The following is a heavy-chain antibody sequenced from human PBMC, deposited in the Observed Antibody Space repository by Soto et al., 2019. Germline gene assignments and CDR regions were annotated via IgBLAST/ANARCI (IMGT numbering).Heavy chain of an antibody. CDR1: GYTFTSYG. V-gene: IGHV1-18*01. D-gene: IGHD6-19*01. CDR2: ISAYNGNT. CDR3: ARFRAVALFYGMDV. J-gene: IGHJ6*02. Sequence: ASVKVSCKASGYTFTSYGISWVRQAPGQGLEWMGWISAYNGNTNYAQKLQGRVTMTTDTSTSTAYMELRSLRSDDTAVYYCARFRAVALFYGMDVWGQGTTVTVSS.